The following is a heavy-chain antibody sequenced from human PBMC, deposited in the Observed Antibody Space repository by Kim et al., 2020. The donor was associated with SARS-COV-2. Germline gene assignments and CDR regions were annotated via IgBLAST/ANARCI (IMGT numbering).Heavy chain of an antibody. D-gene: IGHD3-3*01. Sequence: GGSLRLSCAASGFTFSKSWMNWVRQAPGKGLEWVASIKPDGSEKYYVDSVKGRFTISRDNARNSLSLQMNSLRADDTAVFYCARGTFILEGSRYWGQGTLVTVSS. J-gene: IGHJ4*02. CDR3: ARGTFILEGSRY. CDR2: IKPDGSEK. CDR1: GFTFSKSW. V-gene: IGHV3-7*01.